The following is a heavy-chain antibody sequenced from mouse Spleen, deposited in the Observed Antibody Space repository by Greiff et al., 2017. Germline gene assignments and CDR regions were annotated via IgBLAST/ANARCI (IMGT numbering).Heavy chain of an antibody. V-gene: IGHV3-6*01. CDR2: ISYDGSN. J-gene: IGHJ2*01. CDR1: GYSITSGYY. Sequence: ESGPGLVKPSQSLSLTCSVTGYSITSGYYWNWIRQFPGNKLEWMGYISYDGSNNYNPSLKNRISITRDTSKNQFFLKLNSVTTEDTATYYCASDYYYFDYWGQGTTLTVSS. D-gene: IGHD2-1*01. CDR3: ASDYYYFDY.